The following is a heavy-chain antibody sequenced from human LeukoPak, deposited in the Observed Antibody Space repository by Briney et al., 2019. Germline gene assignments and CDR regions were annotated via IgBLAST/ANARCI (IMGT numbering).Heavy chain of an antibody. CDR3: AKDLYSGNYFGFDY. D-gene: IGHD1-26*01. CDR2: TYYSGST. V-gene: IGHV4-59*01. Sequence: SETLSLTCTVSGGSISSYYWSWIRQPPGKGLEWIGYTYYSGSTNYNPSLKSRVTISVDTSKNQFSLKLSSVTAADTAVYYCAKDLYSGNYFGFDYWGQGTLVTVSS. CDR1: GGSISSYY. J-gene: IGHJ4*02.